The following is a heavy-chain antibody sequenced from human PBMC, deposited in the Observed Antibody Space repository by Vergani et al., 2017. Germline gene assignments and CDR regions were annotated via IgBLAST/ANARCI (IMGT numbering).Heavy chain of an antibody. J-gene: IGHJ4*02. CDR2: ISYDGSNK. Sequence: QVQLVESGGGVVQPGRSLRLSCAASGFTFSSYGMHWVRQAPGKGLEWVAVISYDGSNKYYADSVKGRFTISRDNSKNTLYLQMNSLRAEDTAVYYCAKDSEQLALLVDDWGQGTLVTVSS. CDR1: GFTFSSYG. V-gene: IGHV3-30*18. CDR3: AKDSEQLALLVDD. D-gene: IGHD6-6*01.